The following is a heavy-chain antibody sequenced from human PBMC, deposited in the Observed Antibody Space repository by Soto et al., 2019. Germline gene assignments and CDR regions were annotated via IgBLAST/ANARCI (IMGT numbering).Heavy chain of an antibody. V-gene: IGHV3-30*18. CDR2: ISYDGSNK. D-gene: IGHD2-8*01. J-gene: IGHJ6*02. CDR3: AKPSLPYCTNGVCYDYGMDV. Sequence: QVQLVESGGGVVQPGRSLRLSCAASGFTFSSYGIHWVRQAPGKGLEWVAVISYDGSNKYYADSVKGRFTISRDNSKNPLYLQMNSLRAEDTAVYYCAKPSLPYCTNGVCYDYGMDVWGQGTTVTVSS. CDR1: GFTFSSYG.